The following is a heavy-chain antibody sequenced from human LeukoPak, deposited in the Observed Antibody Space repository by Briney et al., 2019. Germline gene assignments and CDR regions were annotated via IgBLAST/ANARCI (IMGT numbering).Heavy chain of an antibody. J-gene: IGHJ6*02. D-gene: IGHD3-3*01. Sequence: HAGGSLRLSCAASGFTFSSYAMSWVRQAPGKGLEWVSAISGSGGSTYYADSVKGRFTISRDNSKNTLYLQMNSLRAEDTAVYYCAKGHYDFWSGYFDHPMGSYYGMDVWGQGTTVTVSS. CDR1: GFTFSSYA. CDR3: AKGHYDFWSGYFDHPMGSYYGMDV. CDR2: ISGSGGST. V-gene: IGHV3-23*01.